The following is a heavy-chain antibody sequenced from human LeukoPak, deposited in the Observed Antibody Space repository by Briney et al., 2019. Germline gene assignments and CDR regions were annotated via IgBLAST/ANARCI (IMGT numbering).Heavy chain of an antibody. CDR2: INPSGGST. J-gene: IGHJ4*02. CDR1: GYTLTELS. Sequence: ASVKVSCKVSGYTLTELSMHWVRQAPGQGLEWMGIINPSGGSTSYAQKFQGRVTMTRDTSTSTVYMELSSLRSEDTAVYYCARVSKMPDLEYTSNPMIGGYWGQGTLVTVSS. D-gene: IGHD3-10*02. CDR3: ARVSKMPDLEYTSNPMIGGY. V-gene: IGHV1-46*01.